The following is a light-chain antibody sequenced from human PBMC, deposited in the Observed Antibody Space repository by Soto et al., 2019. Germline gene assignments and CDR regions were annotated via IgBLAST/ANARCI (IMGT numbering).Light chain of an antibody. V-gene: IGLV2-14*01. CDR3: CSYASVTSWV. CDR2: QVN. CDR1: SSDIGAYNY. J-gene: IGLJ3*02. Sequence: QSALTQPASVSGSPGQSITITCTGTSSDIGAYNYVSWYRQYPGKAPQLMISQVNNRPSGVSNRFSGSKSDNTASLTISGLQAEDEADYYCCSYASVTSWVFGGGTKVTVL.